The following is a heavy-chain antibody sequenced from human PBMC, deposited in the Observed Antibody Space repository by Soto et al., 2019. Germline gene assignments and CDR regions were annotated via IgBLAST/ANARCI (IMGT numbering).Heavy chain of an antibody. CDR2: IYYSGST. Sequence: SETLSLTCTVSGGSISSDDYYWSWIRQPPGKGLEWIGYIYYSGSTYYNPSLKSRVTISVDTSKNQFSLKLSSVTAADTAVYYCASGRGIAADGLTGWFDPWGQGVVVPVSS. CDR1: GGSISSDDYY. D-gene: IGHD6-13*01. J-gene: IGHJ5*02. V-gene: IGHV4-30-4*01. CDR3: ASGRGIAADGLTGWFDP.